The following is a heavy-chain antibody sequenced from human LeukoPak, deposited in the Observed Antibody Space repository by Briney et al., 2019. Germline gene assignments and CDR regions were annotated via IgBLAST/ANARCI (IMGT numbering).Heavy chain of an antibody. CDR2: FDPEDGET. V-gene: IGHV1-24*01. CDR3: ATDVPHCSGGSCYSGLNNWFDP. D-gene: IGHD2-15*01. CDR1: GYTLTELS. Sequence: ASVKVSCKVSGYTLTELSMHWVRQAPGKGLEWMGGFDPEDGETIYAQKFQGRVTMTGDTSTDTAYMELSSLRSEDTAVYYCATDVPHCSGGSCYSGLNNWFDPWGQGTLVTVSS. J-gene: IGHJ5*02.